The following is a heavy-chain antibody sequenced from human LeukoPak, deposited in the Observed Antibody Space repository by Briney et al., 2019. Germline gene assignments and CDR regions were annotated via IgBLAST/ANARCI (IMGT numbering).Heavy chain of an antibody. CDR3: AKAPGVAAAGRLKPYFDY. V-gene: IGHV3-30*18. Sequence: GGSLRLSCAAPGFTFSSYGMHWVRQAPGKGLEWVAVISYDGSNKYYADSVKGRFTISRDNSKNTLYLQMNSLRAEDTAVYYCAKAPGVAAAGRLKPYFDYWGQGTLVTVSS. J-gene: IGHJ4*02. D-gene: IGHD6-13*01. CDR2: ISYDGSNK. CDR1: GFTFSSYG.